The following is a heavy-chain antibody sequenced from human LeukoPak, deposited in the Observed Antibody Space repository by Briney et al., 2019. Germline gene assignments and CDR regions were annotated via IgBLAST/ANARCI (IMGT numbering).Heavy chain of an antibody. CDR3: ARARWQWLAHAFDT. D-gene: IGHD6-19*01. CDR2: IYTSGST. CDR1: GGSISSGSYY. J-gene: IGHJ3*02. Sequence: PSQTLSLTCTVSGGSISSGSYYWSWIRQPAGKGLEWIGRIYTSGSTNYNPSLKSRVTISVDTSKNQFSLKLSSVTAADTAVYYCARARWQWLAHAFDTWGQGTMVTVSS. V-gene: IGHV4-61*02.